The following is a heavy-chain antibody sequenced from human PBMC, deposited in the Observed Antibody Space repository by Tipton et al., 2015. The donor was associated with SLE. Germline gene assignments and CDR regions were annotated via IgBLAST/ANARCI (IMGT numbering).Heavy chain of an antibody. CDR2: ISSAGNAI. Sequence: SLRLSCATSGFTFSNYEMNWVRQAPGKGLEWVSYISSAGNAIYYADSVRGRFTISRDNARNSVFLQMSSLRGEDTALYYCARGPALDSTGYYMDVWGKGTAVVVSS. D-gene: IGHD3-9*01. CDR1: GFTFSNYE. V-gene: IGHV3-48*03. CDR3: ARGPALDSTGYYMDV. J-gene: IGHJ6*03.